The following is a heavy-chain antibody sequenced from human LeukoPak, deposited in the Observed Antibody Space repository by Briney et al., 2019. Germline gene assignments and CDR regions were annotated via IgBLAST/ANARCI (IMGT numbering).Heavy chain of an antibody. J-gene: IGHJ4*02. CDR2: ITGDCRYI. CDR1: LYSPKNYT. Sequence: GGSLRLSCAPSLYSPKNYTMSTGSQAPGKGLEWVSSITGDCRYITYADSVKGRFTISRDTAKNPLYLQVASLRGDDTVTYCCEREDNDYAYNQWGQGTLVTVSP. D-gene: IGHD3-16*01. CDR3: EREDNDYAYNQ. V-gene: IGHV3-21*01.